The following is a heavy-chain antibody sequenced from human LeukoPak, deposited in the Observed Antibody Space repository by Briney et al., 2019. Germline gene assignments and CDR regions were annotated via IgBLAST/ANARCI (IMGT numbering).Heavy chain of an antibody. D-gene: IGHD3-10*01. CDR1: GFTFSSYG. J-gene: IGHJ5*02. CDR2: VSYDGSNK. CDR3: AKDRGFGELFDS. Sequence: GRSLSLSCAASGFTFSSYGMHWVRQAPGKGLEWVAVVSYDGSNKYYAESVKGRFTISRDNSKNTLYLQMNSLRGEDTAVYNCAKDRGFGELFDSWGQATLITVSS. V-gene: IGHV3-30*18.